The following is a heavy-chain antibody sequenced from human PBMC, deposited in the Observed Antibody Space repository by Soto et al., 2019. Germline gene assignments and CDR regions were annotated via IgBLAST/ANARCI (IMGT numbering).Heavy chain of an antibody. D-gene: IGHD3-16*01. CDR3: ARDVPLNYYDGTFSYYAMDV. Sequence: QVQLVQSGAEVRKPGSSVKVSCKASGGTFSRHAISWVRQAPGQGLEWMGGIIPIFGTANHAQKFQGRVTIIADDSTSTAYMDLYSLGSEDTAVYYCARDVPLNYYDGTFSYYAMDVWGQGTTVTVSS. V-gene: IGHV1-69*01. J-gene: IGHJ6*02. CDR2: IIPIFGTA. CDR1: GGTFSRHA.